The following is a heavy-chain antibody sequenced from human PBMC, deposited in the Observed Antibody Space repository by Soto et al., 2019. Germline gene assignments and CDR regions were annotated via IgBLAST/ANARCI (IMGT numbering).Heavy chain of an antibody. D-gene: IGHD4-17*01. J-gene: IGHJ4*02. CDR2: INAGNGNT. Sequence: QVQLVQSGAEVKKPGASVKVSCKASGYTFTSYAMHWVRQAPGQRLEWMGWINAGNGNTKYSQKFQGRVTITRDTSASTAYMELSSLRSEDTAVYYCARDPPLYGDSSDYFDYWGQGTLVTVSS. V-gene: IGHV1-3*01. CDR3: ARDPPLYGDSSDYFDY. CDR1: GYTFTSYA.